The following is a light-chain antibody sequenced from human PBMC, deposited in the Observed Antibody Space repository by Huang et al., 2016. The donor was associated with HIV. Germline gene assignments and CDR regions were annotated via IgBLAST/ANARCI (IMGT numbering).Light chain of an antibody. Sequence: EIVMTQSPATLSVSPGERVTLSCRANRSVSTNLAWYQQRPGQAPRLLIYGSSTRAPGIPARFSGSGSGTDFSLTISSLQSEDFALYYCHQYNNWLLSFGGGTGVDI. J-gene: IGKJ4*01. CDR1: RSVSTN. V-gene: IGKV3-15*01. CDR3: HQYNNWLLS. CDR2: GSS.